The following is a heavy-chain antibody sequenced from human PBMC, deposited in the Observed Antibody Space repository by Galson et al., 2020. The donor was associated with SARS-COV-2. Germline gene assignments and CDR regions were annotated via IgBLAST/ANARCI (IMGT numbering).Heavy chain of an antibody. CDR2: SGNT. V-gene: IGHV4-59*01. D-gene: IGHD6-13*01. CDR1: GDSISSYY. CDR3: AREGIRYSSSWYYFDY. Sequence: SETLSLTCTVSGDSISSYYWSWIRQPPGKGLEWIGDSGNTNYNPSLKSRVTISLDTSKNQFSLKLSSVTAADTAVYYCAREGIRYSSSWYYFDYWGQGTLGTVSS. J-gene: IGHJ4*02.